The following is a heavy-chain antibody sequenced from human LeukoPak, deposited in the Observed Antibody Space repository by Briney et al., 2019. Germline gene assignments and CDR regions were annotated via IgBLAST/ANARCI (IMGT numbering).Heavy chain of an antibody. D-gene: IGHD6-13*01. CDR2: INPNSGGT. Sequence: ASVKVPCKASGYTFTGYYMHWVRQAPGQGLEWMGWINPNSGGTNYAQKFQGRVTMTRDTSISTAYMELSRLRSDDTAVYYCAREGSSSSTRFDYWGQGTLATVSS. CDR1: GYTFTGYY. J-gene: IGHJ4*02. V-gene: IGHV1-2*02. CDR3: AREGSSSSTRFDY.